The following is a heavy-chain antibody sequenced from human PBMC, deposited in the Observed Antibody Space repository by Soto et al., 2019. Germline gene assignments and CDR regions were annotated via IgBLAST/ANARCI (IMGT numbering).Heavy chain of an antibody. Sequence: EVQLVESGGGLIQPWGSLRLSCAISGFSVRANYMSWVRQAPGKGLDWVSVIYDTDTTYYADSVKGRFIISRDISKNILYLQMNTLRADDTALYYCHGYGYWGQGTLVTVSS. V-gene: IGHV3-53*01. CDR1: GFSVRANY. CDR2: IYDTDTT. J-gene: IGHJ4*02. CDR3: HGYGY. D-gene: IGHD5-18*01.